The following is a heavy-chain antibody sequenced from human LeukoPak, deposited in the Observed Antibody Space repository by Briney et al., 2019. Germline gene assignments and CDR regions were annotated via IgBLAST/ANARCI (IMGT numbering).Heavy chain of an antibody. CDR1: GGTFSSSA. J-gene: IGHJ4*02. CDR3: ARGIEWATTHDY. Sequence: ASVKVSCKASGGTFSSSAISWVRQAPGQGLEWMGGIIPIFGTANYAQKFQGRVTITADESTSTAYMELSSLRSEDTAVYYCARGIEWATTHDYWCQGTLVTVSS. D-gene: IGHD5-24*01. V-gene: IGHV1-69*13. CDR2: IIPIFGTA.